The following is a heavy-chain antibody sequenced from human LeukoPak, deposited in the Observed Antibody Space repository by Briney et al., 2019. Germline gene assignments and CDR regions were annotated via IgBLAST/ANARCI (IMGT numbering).Heavy chain of an antibody. CDR2: INPSGGST. D-gene: IGHD2-2*02. CDR3: ARDFGGCSSTSCYTSWFDP. Sequence: ASVKVSCKASGYTFTSYYMHWVRQAPGQGLEWMGIINPSGGSTSYAQKFQGRVTMTRDTSTSTVYMELSSLRSEDTAVYYCARDFGGCSSTSCYTSWFDPWGQGTLVTVSS. CDR1: GYTFTSYY. J-gene: IGHJ5*02. V-gene: IGHV1-46*01.